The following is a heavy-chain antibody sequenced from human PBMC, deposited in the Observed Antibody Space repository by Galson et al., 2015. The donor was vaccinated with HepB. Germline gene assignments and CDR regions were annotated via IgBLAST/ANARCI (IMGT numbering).Heavy chain of an antibody. Sequence: SLRLSCAASGFTFSSYAMHWVRQAPGKGLEYVSAISSNGGSTYYANSVKGRFTISRDNSKNTLYLQMGSLRAEDMAVYYCARRSGGGSSYFDYWGQGTLVTVSS. CDR1: GFTFSSYA. CDR3: ARRSGGGSSYFDY. V-gene: IGHV3-64*01. D-gene: IGHD2-15*01. CDR2: ISSNGGST. J-gene: IGHJ4*02.